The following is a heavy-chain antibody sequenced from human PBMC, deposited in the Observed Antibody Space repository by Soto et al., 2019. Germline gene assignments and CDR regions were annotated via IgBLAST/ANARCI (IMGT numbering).Heavy chain of an antibody. Sequence: QVQLQESGPGLVKSSETLSLICTVSGGSISSYQWSWIRHPPGKGLAWIGYIYYSGRADYNPSLKRRVTMSGDTSRDQFSLDVDSVTAADTAVYYCARRPDYGDYWYFDLWGRGTLVTVSS. J-gene: IGHJ2*01. V-gene: IGHV4-59*08. CDR1: GGSISSYQ. CDR2: IYYSGRA. D-gene: IGHD4-17*01. CDR3: ARRPDYGDYWYFDL.